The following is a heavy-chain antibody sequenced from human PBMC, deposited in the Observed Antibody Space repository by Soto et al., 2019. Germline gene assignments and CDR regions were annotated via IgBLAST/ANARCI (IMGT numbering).Heavy chain of an antibody. Sequence: QVHLVQSGAEVKKPGASVRVSRKASGYTFSNYGISWVRQAPGQGLEWMGWISAYSGKTNYAQSLQVRVTMTTDTSTNTAYMELRSLTSDDTAVYYCARTGELRLDSWGQGTLVTVSS. D-gene: IGHD1-7*01. V-gene: IGHV1-18*01. J-gene: IGHJ4*02. CDR3: ARTGELRLDS. CDR1: GYTFSNYG. CDR2: ISAYSGKT.